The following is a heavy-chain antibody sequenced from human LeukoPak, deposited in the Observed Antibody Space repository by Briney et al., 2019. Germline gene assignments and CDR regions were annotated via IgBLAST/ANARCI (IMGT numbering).Heavy chain of an antibody. CDR2: ISSPSTNI. Sequence: GGSLRLSCAASGFMFTSYSMNWVRQAPGKGLEWVAYISSPSTNIYYVDSVKGRFTISRDNSKNTVYLQMNSLRAEDTAVYYCARELAANGLDYWGQGTLVTVSS. CDR1: GFMFTSYS. CDR3: ARELAANGLDY. D-gene: IGHD6-25*01. V-gene: IGHV3-48*01. J-gene: IGHJ4*02.